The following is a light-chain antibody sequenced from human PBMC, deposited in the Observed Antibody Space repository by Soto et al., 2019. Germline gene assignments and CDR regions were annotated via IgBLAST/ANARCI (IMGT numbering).Light chain of an antibody. CDR2: GAS. J-gene: IGKJ3*01. CDR1: QSVGSN. V-gene: IGKV3-15*01. CDR3: QQYDNSPPFT. Sequence: EIVMTQSPATLSVSPGERATLSCRASQSVGSNLAWYQQKPGQAPRLLLYGASTRATAIPARFSGSGSGTEFTLTISRLHSEDFAVYYCQQYDNSPPFTFGPGTKVDV.